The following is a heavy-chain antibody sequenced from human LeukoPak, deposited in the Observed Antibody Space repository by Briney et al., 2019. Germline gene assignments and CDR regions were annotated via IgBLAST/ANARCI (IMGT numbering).Heavy chain of an antibody. Sequence: GRSLRLSCAASGFTFDDYAMHWVRQAPGKGLEWVSGISWNSGSIGYADSVKGRFTISRDNAKNSLYLQMNSLRAEDTAVYYCARALGKYCSSTSCYDFDYWGQGTLVTVSS. CDR1: GFTFDDYA. CDR2: ISWNSGSI. D-gene: IGHD2-2*01. J-gene: IGHJ4*02. CDR3: ARALGKYCSSTSCYDFDY. V-gene: IGHV3-9*01.